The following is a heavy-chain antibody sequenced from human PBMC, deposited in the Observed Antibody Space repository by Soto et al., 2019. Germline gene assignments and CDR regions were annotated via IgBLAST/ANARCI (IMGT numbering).Heavy chain of an antibody. CDR3: AKDSSGWVSGAHFDY. J-gene: IGHJ4*02. V-gene: IGHV3-30*18. Sequence: QVQLVESGGGVVQPGRSLRLSCAASGFTFSSYGMHWVRQAPGKGLEWVAVISYDGSNKYYADSVKGRFTISRDNSKNTLYLQMNSLRAEDTAVYYCAKDSSGWVSGAHFDYWGQGTLVTVSS. CDR2: ISYDGSNK. CDR1: GFTFSSYG. D-gene: IGHD6-19*01.